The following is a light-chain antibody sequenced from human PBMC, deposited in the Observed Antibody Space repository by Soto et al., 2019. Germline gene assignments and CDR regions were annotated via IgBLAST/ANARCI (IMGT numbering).Light chain of an antibody. CDR1: QSISSW. CDR2: KAS. J-gene: IGKJ2*01. CDR3: QQYNSYPYT. V-gene: IGKV1-5*03. Sequence: DIQMTQSPSTLSASVGDRVTITCRASQSISSWLAWYQQKPGKAPKLLIYKASSLESGVPYRFSGSGSRTEFTLTISSLQPYDFATYYCQQYNSYPYTFRQGTKLEIK.